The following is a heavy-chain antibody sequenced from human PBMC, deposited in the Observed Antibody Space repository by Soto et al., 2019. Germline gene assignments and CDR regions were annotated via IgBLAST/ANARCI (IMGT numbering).Heavy chain of an antibody. CDR1: GFTFSSNG. CDR2: ISYDGSNK. D-gene: IGHD1-26*01. CDR3: ARGGGRTHYYYYMDV. J-gene: IGHJ6*03. Sequence: QVQLVESGGGVVQPGRSLRLSCAASGFTFSSNGMHWVRQAPGKGLEWVAVISYDGSNKYYADSVKGRFTISRDNSKNMLYLQRNSLRAEDTAVYYCARGGGRTHYYYYMDVWGKGTMVTVSS. V-gene: IGHV3-30*03.